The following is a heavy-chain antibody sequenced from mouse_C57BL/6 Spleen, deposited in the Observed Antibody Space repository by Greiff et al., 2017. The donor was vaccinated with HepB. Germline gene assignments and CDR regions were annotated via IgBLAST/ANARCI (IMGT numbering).Heavy chain of an antibody. CDR2: IYPGDGDT. D-gene: IGHD2-2*01. J-gene: IGHJ4*01. Sequence: VQGVESGPELVKPGASVKISCKASGYAFSSSWMNWVKQRPGKGLEWIGRIYPGDGDTNYNGKFKGKATLTADKSYSTAYRQLSSLTSEDSAVYFCARRMVTTFAMDYWGQGTSVTVSS. CDR1: GYAFSSSW. CDR3: ARRMVTTFAMDY. V-gene: IGHV1-82*01.